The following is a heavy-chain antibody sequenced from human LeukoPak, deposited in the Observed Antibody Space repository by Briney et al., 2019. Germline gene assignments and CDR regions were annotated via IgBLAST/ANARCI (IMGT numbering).Heavy chain of an antibody. J-gene: IGHJ4*02. D-gene: IGHD3-10*01. CDR1: GFMFSSCW. V-gene: IGHV3-7*01. CDR3: ARERTYSGSGSTYPYYDY. CDR2: IKPDGSEK. Sequence: GGSLRLPCAASGFMFSSCWMSWVRQSPGKGLEWVANIKPDGSEKNYVDSVKGRFTISRDNAKNALYLEMNSLRVGDTAVYYCARERTYSGSGSTYPYYDYWGQGTLVTVSS.